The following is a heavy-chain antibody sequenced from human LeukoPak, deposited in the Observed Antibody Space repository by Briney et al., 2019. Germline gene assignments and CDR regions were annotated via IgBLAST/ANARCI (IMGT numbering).Heavy chain of an antibody. CDR3: AKGLNYYDSSGYYSDFDY. CDR1: GFTFSSYG. V-gene: IGHV3-30*18. Sequence: GGSLRLSCAASGFTFSSYGMHWGRQAPGKGLEWVAVISYDGSNKYYADSVKGRFTISRDNSKNTLYLQMNSLRAEDTAVYYCAKGLNYYDSSGYYSDFDYWGQGTLVTVSS. D-gene: IGHD3-22*01. J-gene: IGHJ4*02. CDR2: ISYDGSNK.